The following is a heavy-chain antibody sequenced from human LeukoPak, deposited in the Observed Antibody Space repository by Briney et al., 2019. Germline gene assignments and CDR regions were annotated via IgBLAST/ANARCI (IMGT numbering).Heavy chain of an antibody. J-gene: IGHJ5*02. D-gene: IGHD4-11*01. V-gene: IGHV3-23*01. Sequence: GGSLRLSCAASGFTFSSYAMSWVRQAPGKGLEWVSAISGSGGSTYYADSVKGRFTISRDNSKNTLYLQMNSLRAEDTAVYYCAKVSTVTSLNNWFDPWGQGTLVTVSS. CDR1: GFTFSSYA. CDR2: ISGSGGST. CDR3: AKVSTVTSLNNWFDP.